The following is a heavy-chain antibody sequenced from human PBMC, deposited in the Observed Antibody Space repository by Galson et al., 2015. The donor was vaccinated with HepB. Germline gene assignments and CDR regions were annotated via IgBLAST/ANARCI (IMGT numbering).Heavy chain of an antibody. CDR3: VILSLATFPLFDY. V-gene: IGHV3-48*04. J-gene: IGHJ4*02. Sequence: SVRLSCTASTYTFSTYSINWVRQAPGKGLEWVSCISSCSSTLNSADKVKGRFTITRDNSKSPLYMQMNSLRAEDTAVYYCVILSLATFPLFDYWRQG. D-gene: IGHD2/OR15-2a*01. CDR2: ISSCSSTL. CDR1: TYTFSTYS.